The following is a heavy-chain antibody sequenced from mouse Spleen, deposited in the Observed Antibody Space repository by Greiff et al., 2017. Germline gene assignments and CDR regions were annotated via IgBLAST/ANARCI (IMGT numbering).Heavy chain of an antibody. CDR1: GYTFTSYW. CDR3: ARRGVYDYDVGY. V-gene: IGHV1-64*01. CDR2: IHPNSGST. Sequence: QVQLQQPGAELVKPGASVKLSCKASGYTFTSYWMHWVKQRPGQGLEWIGMIHPNSGSTNYNEKFKSKATLTVDKSSSTAYMQLSSLTSEDSAVYYCARRGVYDYDVGYWGQGTTLTVSS. J-gene: IGHJ2*01. D-gene: IGHD2-4*01.